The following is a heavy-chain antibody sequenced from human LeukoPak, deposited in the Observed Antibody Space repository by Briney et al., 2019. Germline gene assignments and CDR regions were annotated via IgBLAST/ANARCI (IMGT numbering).Heavy chain of an antibody. Sequence: PGGSLRLSCAASGFTFSSYWMSWVHQAPGKGLEWVANIKQDGSEKYYVDSVKGRFTISRDNAKNSLYLQMNSLRAEDTAVYYCARDSDYDFWSPHGMDVWGQGTTVTVSS. J-gene: IGHJ6*02. CDR3: ARDSDYDFWSPHGMDV. D-gene: IGHD3-3*01. CDR1: GFTFSSYW. V-gene: IGHV3-7*01. CDR2: IKQDGSEK.